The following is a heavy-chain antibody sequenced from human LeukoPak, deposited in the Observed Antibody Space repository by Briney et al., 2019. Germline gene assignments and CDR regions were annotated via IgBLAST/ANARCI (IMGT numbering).Heavy chain of an antibody. CDR3: ARDGPSGWYPYYFDY. D-gene: IGHD6-19*01. Sequence: GGSLRLSCAASGFTFSSYWMSWVRQAPGKGLEWVANIKQDGSEKYYVDSVKGRFTISRDNAKNSLYLQMNSLRAEDTAVYYCARDGPSGWYPYYFDYWGQGTLVTVSS. J-gene: IGHJ4*02. CDR1: GFTFSSYW. V-gene: IGHV3-7*01. CDR2: IKQDGSEK.